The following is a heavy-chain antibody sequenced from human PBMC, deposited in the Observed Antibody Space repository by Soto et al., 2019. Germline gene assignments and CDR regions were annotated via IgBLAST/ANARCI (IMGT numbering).Heavy chain of an antibody. D-gene: IGHD3-10*01. V-gene: IGHV3-23*01. CDR1: GFTFSSYA. J-gene: IGHJ6*03. Sequence: TGGSLRLSCAASGFTFSSYAMSWVRQAPGKGLEWVSAISGSGGSTYYADSVKGRFTISRDNSKNTLYLQMNSLRAEDTAVYYCAKRELSNYYYYYMDVWGKGTTVTVSS. CDR2: ISGSGGST. CDR3: AKRELSNYYYYYMDV.